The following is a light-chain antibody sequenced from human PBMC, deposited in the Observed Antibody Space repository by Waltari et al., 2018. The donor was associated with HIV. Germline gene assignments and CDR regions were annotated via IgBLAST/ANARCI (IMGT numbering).Light chain of an antibody. CDR1: SSNIGTTY. V-gene: IGLV1-47*01. Sequence: QSVLTQPPSASGTPGQRVTISCFGSSSNIGTTYVYWYQPLPGTAPKLLIYTNNQRPSGVTDRFSGSKSGTSASLAISGLRSEDEAEYYCAAWDDSLSGWAFGGGTKLTVL. CDR3: AAWDDSLSGWA. J-gene: IGLJ3*02. CDR2: TNN.